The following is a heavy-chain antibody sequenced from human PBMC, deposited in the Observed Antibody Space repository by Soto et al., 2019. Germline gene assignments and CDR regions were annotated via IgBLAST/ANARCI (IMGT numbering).Heavy chain of an antibody. CDR2: IDPNGSYT. Sequence: PGASLKISCKGSVYNFISYWISWVRQMPVKGLEWMGWIDPNGSYTRYSPAVGGHVSLTDDESNRTVYLQWSSLKATDTTLYYWARGLRCYSPTPPDYYGMDLWGQGTTVTVSS. CDR1: VYNFISYW. J-gene: IGHJ6*02. V-gene: IGHV5-10-1*01. D-gene: IGHD2-15*01. CDR3: ARGLRCYSPTPPDYYGMDL.